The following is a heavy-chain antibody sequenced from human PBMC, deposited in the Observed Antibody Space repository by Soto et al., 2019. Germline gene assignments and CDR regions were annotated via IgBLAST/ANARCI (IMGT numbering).Heavy chain of an antibody. CDR3: ARDKVVAAAGWSVHYSYYGMDV. CDR1: GYTFTSYG. D-gene: IGHD6-13*01. CDR2: ISAYNGNT. J-gene: IGHJ6*02. Sequence: GASVKVSCKASGYTFTSYGISWVRQAPGQGLEWMGWISAYNGNTNYAQKLQGRVTMTTDTSTSTAYMELRSLRSDDTAVYYCARDKVVAAAGWSVHYSYYGMDVWGQGTTVTVS. V-gene: IGHV1-18*01.